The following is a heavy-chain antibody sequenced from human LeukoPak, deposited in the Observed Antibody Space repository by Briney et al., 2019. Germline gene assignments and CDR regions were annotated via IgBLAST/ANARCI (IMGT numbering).Heavy chain of an antibody. CDR3: ARFSPRAMGNYLDF. V-gene: IGHV4-30-2*01. J-gene: IGHJ4*02. D-gene: IGHD7-27*01. CDR1: GGSISSGSYS. Sequence: SETLSLTCAVSGGSISSGSYSWSWIRQPPGKGLEWIGYIYPRGSTYYNPSLESRVILSLDKSANQFSLNLSSVTAADTAVYYCARFSPRAMGNYLDFWGQGTLVTVSS. CDR2: IYPRGST.